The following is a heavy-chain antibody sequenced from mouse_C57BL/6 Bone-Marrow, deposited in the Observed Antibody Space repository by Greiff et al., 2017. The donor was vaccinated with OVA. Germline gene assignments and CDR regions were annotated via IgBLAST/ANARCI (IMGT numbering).Heavy chain of an antibody. CDR2: ISSGGSYT. J-gene: IGHJ1*03. D-gene: IGHD1-1*01. V-gene: IGHV5-6*01. CDR1: GFTFSSYG. CDR3: ASATVAYWYFGV. Sequence: EVMLVESGGDLVKPGGSLKLSCAASGFTFSSYGMSWVRQTPDKRLEWVATISSGGSYTYYPDSVKGRFTISRDNAKNTLYLQMSSLKSEDTAMYYCASATVAYWYFGVWGTGTTVTVSS.